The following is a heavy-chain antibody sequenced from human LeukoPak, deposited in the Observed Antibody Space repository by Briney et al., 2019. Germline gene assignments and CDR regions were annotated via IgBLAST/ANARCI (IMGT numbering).Heavy chain of an antibody. Sequence: ASVKVSCKTSGYTFTNYYMHWVRQAPGQGLEWMGIINPSSGTTSFAQKFQGRVTMTRDTSTSTLYMQLSSLRSEDTAVYYCARGGAVVVSRRVYFDYWGQGTLVTVSS. V-gene: IGHV1-46*01. CDR2: INPSSGTT. CDR3: ARGGAVVVSRRVYFDY. CDR1: GYTFTNYY. J-gene: IGHJ4*02. D-gene: IGHD3-22*01.